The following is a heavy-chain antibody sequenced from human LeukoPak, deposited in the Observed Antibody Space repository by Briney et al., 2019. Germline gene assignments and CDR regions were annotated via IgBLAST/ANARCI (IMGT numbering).Heavy chain of an antibody. CDR2: ISYDGSNK. CDR1: GFTFSSYG. V-gene: IGHV3-30*03. Sequence: GGSLRLSCAASGFTFSSYGMHWVRQAPGKGLEWVAVISYDGSNKYYADSVKGRFTISRDNAKNSLYLQMNSLRAEDTAVYYCARDRIMITFGGVSDYWGQGTLVTVSS. D-gene: IGHD3-16*01. J-gene: IGHJ4*02. CDR3: ARDRIMITFGGVSDY.